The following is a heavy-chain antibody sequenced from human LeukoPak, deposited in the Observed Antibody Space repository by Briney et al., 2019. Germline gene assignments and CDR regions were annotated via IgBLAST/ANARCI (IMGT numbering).Heavy chain of an antibody. CDR2: VEQDGNEK. CDR1: RFTFSNYW. V-gene: IGHV3-7*01. J-gene: IGHJ4*02. Sequence: GGSLRLSCAASRFTFSNYWMSWVRQAPGKGLEWVASVEQDGNEKYYVDSVRGRFTISRDNAKNSLYLQMNSLRAEDTAVYYCAREVTMAGLDYWGQGTLVTVSS. CDR3: AREVTMAGLDY. D-gene: IGHD3-10*01.